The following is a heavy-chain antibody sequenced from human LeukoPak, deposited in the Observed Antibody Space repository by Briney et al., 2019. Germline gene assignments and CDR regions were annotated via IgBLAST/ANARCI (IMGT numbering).Heavy chain of an antibody. CDR2: ISAYNGNT. J-gene: IGHJ3*02. D-gene: IGHD2/OR15-2a*01. CDR1: GGTFSGYA. V-gene: IGHV1-18*01. CDR3: ARAQNTHTDAFDI. Sequence: ASVKVSCKASGGTFSGYAISWVRQAPGQGLEWMGWISAYNGNTNYAQKLQGRVTMTTDTSTSTAYMELRSLRSDDTAVYYCARAQNTHTDAFDIWGQGTMVTVSS.